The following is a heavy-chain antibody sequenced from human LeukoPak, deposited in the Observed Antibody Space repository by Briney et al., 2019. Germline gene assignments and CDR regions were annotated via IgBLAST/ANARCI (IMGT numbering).Heavy chain of an antibody. CDR3: AREGVYNSPFDS. CDR2: IYRGGSR. CDR1: GFIVSNNF. D-gene: IGHD1-14*01. V-gene: IGHV3-53*01. Sequence: GGSLRLSCAATGFIVSNNFMSWVRQTPGKGLEWVSVIYRGGSRDYADSVKGRFTIPRDTSKNTIYLQMNSLRVEDTAIYYCAREGVYNSPFDSWGQGTLVTVSS. J-gene: IGHJ4*02.